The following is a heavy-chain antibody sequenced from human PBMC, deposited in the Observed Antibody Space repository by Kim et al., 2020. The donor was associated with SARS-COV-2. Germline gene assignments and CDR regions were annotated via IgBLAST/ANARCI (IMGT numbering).Heavy chain of an antibody. J-gene: IGHJ3*02. D-gene: IGHD1-26*01. Sequence: EAVRGRFTISKDNSKNTLNLQMNSLRAEDTAIYYCARDDHSGGYPGAFAIWGQGTMVTVSS. CDR3: ARDDHSGGYPGAFAI. V-gene: IGHV3-30*07.